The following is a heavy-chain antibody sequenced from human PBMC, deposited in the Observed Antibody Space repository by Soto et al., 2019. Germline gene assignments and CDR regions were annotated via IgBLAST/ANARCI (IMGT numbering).Heavy chain of an antibody. V-gene: IGHV3-30*02. CDR1: GFTFSSYV. J-gene: IGHJ6*02. CDR3: ARDAPFWSGYYFYYGMDV. CDR2: IWYDGSNK. Sequence: PGGSLRLSCAASGFTFSSYVIHWVRQAPGKGLEWVGIIWYDGSNKYYADSVKGRFTISRDNSKNTLYLQMNSLRAEDTAVYYCARDAPFWSGYYFYYGMDVWGQGTTVTVSS. D-gene: IGHD3-3*01.